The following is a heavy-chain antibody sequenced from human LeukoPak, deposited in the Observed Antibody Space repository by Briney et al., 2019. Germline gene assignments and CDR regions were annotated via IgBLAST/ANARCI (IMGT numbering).Heavy chain of an antibody. J-gene: IGHJ6*02. Sequence: GGSLRLSCAASGFTFSSYGMHWVRQAPGKGLEWVAVIWYDGSNKYYADSVKGRFTISRDNSKNTLYLQMNSLRAEDTAVYYCARDSGSGWYPYYYYYGMDVWGQGTTVTVSS. CDR3: ARDSGSGWYPYYYYYGMDV. D-gene: IGHD6-19*01. V-gene: IGHV3-33*01. CDR2: IWYDGSNK. CDR1: GFTFSSYG.